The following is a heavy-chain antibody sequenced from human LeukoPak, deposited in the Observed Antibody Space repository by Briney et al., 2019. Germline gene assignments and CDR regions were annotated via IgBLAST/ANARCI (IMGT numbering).Heavy chain of an antibody. CDR1: GGSISSGSYY. CDR3: ARVVWGWGYYFDY. CDR2: IYTSGST. V-gene: IGHV4-61*02. J-gene: IGHJ4*02. Sequence: SETLSLTCTVSGGSISSGSYYWSWIRQPAGKGLEWIGRIYTSGSTNYNPSLKSRVTISVDKSKNQFSLKLSSVTAADTAVYYCARVVWGWGYYFDYWGQGTLVTVSS. D-gene: IGHD7-27*01.